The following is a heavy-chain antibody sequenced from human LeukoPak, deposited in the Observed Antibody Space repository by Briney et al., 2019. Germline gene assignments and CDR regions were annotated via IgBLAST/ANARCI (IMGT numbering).Heavy chain of an antibody. CDR2: IYTSGST. D-gene: IGHD3-22*01. CDR1: GGSISSGSYY. J-gene: IGHJ3*02. CDR3: AREVITTHDAFDI. V-gene: IGHV4-61*02. Sequence: PSETLSLTCTVSGGSISSGSYYLSWIRQPAGKGLEWIGRIYTSGSTNYNPSLKSRVSISVDTSKNQFSLKLSSVTAADTAVYYCAREVITTHDAFDIWGQGTMVTVSS.